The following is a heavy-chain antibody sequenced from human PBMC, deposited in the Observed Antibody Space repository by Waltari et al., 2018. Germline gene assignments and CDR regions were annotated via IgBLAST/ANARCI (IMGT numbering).Heavy chain of an antibody. CDR1: GGHFSSYP. J-gene: IGHJ5*02. V-gene: IGHV1-69*12. Sequence: QVQLVQSGAEVTTPGSSVQVSCTASGGHFSSYPSSWVRQAPGQGLEWMGGISPIFGTANYAQKFQGRVTITADESTSTAYMELSSLRSEDTAVYYCARDPNNWNYGWFDPWGQGTLVTVSS. D-gene: IGHD1-7*01. CDR3: ARDPNNWNYGWFDP. CDR2: ISPIFGTA.